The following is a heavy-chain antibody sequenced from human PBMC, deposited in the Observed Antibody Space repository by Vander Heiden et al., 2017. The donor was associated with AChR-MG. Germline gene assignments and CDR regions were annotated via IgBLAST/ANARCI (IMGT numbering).Heavy chain of an antibody. V-gene: IGHV3-49*05. Sequence: EVQLVEFGRGLVKLGRSLRLSCIVSGSTFGVYAMSWFRQVPGKGLEWVGFMRSKAYGETTEYTASVKGRFTIARDDSKSIAYLQRNSLKTEDTAVYYCTRAGGAVAGTGWGQGPLVTVSS. CDR3: TRAGGAVAGTG. J-gene: IGHJ4*02. D-gene: IGHD6-19*01. CDR1: GSTFGVYA. CDR2: MRSKAYGETT.